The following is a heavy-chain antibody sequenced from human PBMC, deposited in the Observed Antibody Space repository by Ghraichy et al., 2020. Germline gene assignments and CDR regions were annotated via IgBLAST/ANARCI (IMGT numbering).Heavy chain of an antibody. CDR1: GFIFSNYV. Sequence: GGSLRLSCATSGFIFSNYVMHWVRQAPGKGLEWVAVISYEENNKYYTDSVKGRFTISRDNSRSTLYLQMNSLTAEDTAVYYCGGSGIWGQGTMVTVSS. CDR2: ISYEENNK. J-gene: IGHJ3*02. CDR3: GGSGI. D-gene: IGHD3-10*01. V-gene: IGHV3-30-3*01.